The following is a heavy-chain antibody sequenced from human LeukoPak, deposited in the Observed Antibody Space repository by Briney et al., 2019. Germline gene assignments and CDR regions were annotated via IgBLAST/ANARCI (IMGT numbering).Heavy chain of an antibody. CDR2: IKQDGSEK. V-gene: IGHV3-7*01. CDR1: GFTFSSYW. J-gene: IGHJ6*03. Sequence: QSGGSLRLSCAASGFTFSSYWMSWVRQAPGKGLEWVANIKQDGSEKYYVDSVKGRFTISRDNAKNSLYLQMNSLGAEDTAVYYCARHVGVPGYDYYYYYMDVWGKGTTVTISS. CDR3: ARHVGVPGYDYYYYYMDV. D-gene: IGHD3-9*01.